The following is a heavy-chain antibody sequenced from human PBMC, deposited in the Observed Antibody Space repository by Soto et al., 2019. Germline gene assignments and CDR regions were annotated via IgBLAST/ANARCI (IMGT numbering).Heavy chain of an antibody. CDR3: AREGYYSGSGTYTTPRYYGMDV. CDR1: GYTFSSYG. CDR2: ISDYNGNT. V-gene: IGHV1-18*01. D-gene: IGHD3-10*01. J-gene: IGHJ6*02. Sequence: QVQLVQSGVEVKKAGASVKVSCKASGYTFSSYGISWARQAPGQGLEWMGWISDYNGNTHYAQKFQGRLIMTTDRTTGVGYIGLRGLRSDDTAVYFWAREGYYSGSGTYTTPRYYGMDVWGQGTTVTVSS.